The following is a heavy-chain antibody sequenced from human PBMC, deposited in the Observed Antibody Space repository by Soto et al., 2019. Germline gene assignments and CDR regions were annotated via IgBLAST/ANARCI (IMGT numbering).Heavy chain of an antibody. CDR2: IHYSGSS. Sequence: SETLSLTCTVSAGSISGYYWSWIRQPPGKGLEWIAYIHYSGSSNSNPSLKSRVTISVDTSKNQFSLKLSSVTAADTAVYYCARHSNEYRKSLDYWGQGTLVTV. J-gene: IGHJ4*02. D-gene: IGHD1-1*01. CDR1: AGSISGYY. V-gene: IGHV4-59*08. CDR3: ARHSNEYRKSLDY.